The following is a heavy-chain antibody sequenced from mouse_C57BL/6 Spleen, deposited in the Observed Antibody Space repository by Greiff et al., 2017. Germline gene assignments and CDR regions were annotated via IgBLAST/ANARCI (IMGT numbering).Heavy chain of an antibody. J-gene: IGHJ2*01. CDR2: INYDGSST. CDR1: GFTFSDYY. Sequence: EVMLVESEGGLVQPGSSMKLSCTASGFTFSDYYMAWVRQVPEKGLEWVANINYDGSSTYYLDSLKSRFIISRDNAKNILYLQMSSLKSEDTATYYCARVNYGLDYWGQGTTLTVSS. CDR3: ARVNYGLDY. D-gene: IGHD1-1*01. V-gene: IGHV5-16*01.